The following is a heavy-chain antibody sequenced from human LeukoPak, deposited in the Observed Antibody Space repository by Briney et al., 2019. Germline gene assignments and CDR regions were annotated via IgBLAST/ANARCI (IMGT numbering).Heavy chain of an antibody. J-gene: IGHJ6*02. CDR3: ARDAEYYYGSGSYSSGIDV. D-gene: IGHD3-10*01. V-gene: IGHV4-31*03. CDR2: MYYSGIT. Sequence: SETLSLTCTVSGVSISSAGYYWSWIRQHPGKGLEWIGYMYYSGITYYNPSLKSRVTISVDTSKNQFSLKLSSVTAADTAVYYCARDAEYYYGSGSYSSGIDVWGQGTRSPSP. CDR1: GVSISSAGYY.